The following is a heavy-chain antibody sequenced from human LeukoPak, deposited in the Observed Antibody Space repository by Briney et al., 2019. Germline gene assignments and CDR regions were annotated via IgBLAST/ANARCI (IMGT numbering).Heavy chain of an antibody. CDR2: INPNSGGT. CDR3: ARGAGGSGSYYNNWFDP. V-gene: IGHV1-2*02. CDR1: GYTFTGYY. D-gene: IGHD3-10*01. Sequence: ASVKASCKASGYTFTGYYMHWVRQAPGQGLEWMGWINPNSGGTNYAQKFQGRVTMTRDTSISTAYMELSRLRSDDTAVYYCARGAGGSGSYYNNWFDPWGQGTLVTVSS. J-gene: IGHJ5*02.